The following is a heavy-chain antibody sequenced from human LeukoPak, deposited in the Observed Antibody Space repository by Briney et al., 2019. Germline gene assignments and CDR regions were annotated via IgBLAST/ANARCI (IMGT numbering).Heavy chain of an antibody. CDR3: AREDFRYYFDY. CDR2: ISYDGSNK. V-gene: IGHV3-30-3*01. Sequence: PGGSLRLSCAASGFTFSSYAMHWVRQAPGKGLEWVAAISYDGSNKYYADSVKGRFTISRDNSKNTLYLQMNSLRAEDTAVYYCAREDFRYYFDYWGQGTLVTVSS. CDR1: GFTFSSYA. D-gene: IGHD3-3*01. J-gene: IGHJ4*02.